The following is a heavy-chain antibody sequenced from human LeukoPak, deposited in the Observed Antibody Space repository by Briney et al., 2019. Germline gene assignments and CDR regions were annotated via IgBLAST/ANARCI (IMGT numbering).Heavy chain of an antibody. CDR2: INHSGSS. Sequence: SETLSLTCAVYGGSFSGYYWKWIRQPPGKVLEWIGEINHSGSSNYNPSLKSRVTISVDTSKNQFSLKLSSVTDADTAVYYCARGDYGNWFDPWGQGTLVTVSS. V-gene: IGHV4-34*01. CDR1: GGSFSGYY. D-gene: IGHD4/OR15-4a*01. J-gene: IGHJ5*02. CDR3: ARGDYGNWFDP.